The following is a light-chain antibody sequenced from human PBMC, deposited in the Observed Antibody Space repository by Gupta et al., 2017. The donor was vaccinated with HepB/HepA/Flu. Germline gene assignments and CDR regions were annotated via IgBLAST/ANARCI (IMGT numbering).Light chain of an antibody. J-gene: IGKJ4*02. Sequence: EIVLTQSPGTLSLSPGERATLSCRASQSISSSYLAWYQQKPGQAPRLLIYAASSRATGIPDRFSGSGSGTDFTRTSGRMEPEDFEGYYCQQSQWFGGGTKVEIK. CDR2: AAS. CDR3: QQSQW. V-gene: IGKV3-20*01. CDR1: QSISSSY.